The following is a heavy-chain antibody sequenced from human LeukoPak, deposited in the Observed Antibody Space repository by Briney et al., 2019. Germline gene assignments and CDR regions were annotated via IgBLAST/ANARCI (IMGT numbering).Heavy chain of an antibody. D-gene: IGHD4-23*01. CDR2: IKSKADGETT. CDR1: RFTFSNAW. J-gene: IGHJ4*02. Sequence: GGSLRLSCAASRFTFSNAWMNWVRQAPGKRLEWVGRIKSKADGETTDYAAPVKGRFTISRDDSNNMVYLQMNSLKTEDTAVYYCTTLEHPDYGGNSYYWGQGTLVTVSS. V-gene: IGHV3-15*01. CDR3: TTLEHPDYGGNSYY.